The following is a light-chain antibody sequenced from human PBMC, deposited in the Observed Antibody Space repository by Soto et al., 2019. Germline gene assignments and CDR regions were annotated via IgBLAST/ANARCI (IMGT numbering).Light chain of an antibody. CDR2: ATS. J-gene: IGKJ2*01. CDR1: ESVFNSY. CDR3: HQYYMSPRT. Sequence: EIVLTQSPGTLSLSPGERATLSCRASESVFNSYIAWYQQKPGQAPRLLIYATSSRATDIPDRFRGSGSETDFTLSINRLEPEDFAVYYCHQYYMSPRTFGQGTRLEIK. V-gene: IGKV3-20*01.